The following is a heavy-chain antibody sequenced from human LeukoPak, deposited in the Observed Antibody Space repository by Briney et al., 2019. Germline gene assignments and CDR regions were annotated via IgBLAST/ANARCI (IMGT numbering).Heavy chain of an antibody. CDR1: GGTFSSYA. Sequence: VASVKVSCKASGGTFSSYAFSWVRQAPGQGLEWMGGIIPIFGTANYAQKFQGRVTITTDESTSTAYMELSSLRSEDTAVCYCAGGGRDCSGGSCHSEHFDYWGQGTLVTVSP. CDR3: AGGGRDCSGGSCHSEHFDY. CDR2: IIPIFGTA. V-gene: IGHV1-69*05. J-gene: IGHJ4*02. D-gene: IGHD2-15*01.